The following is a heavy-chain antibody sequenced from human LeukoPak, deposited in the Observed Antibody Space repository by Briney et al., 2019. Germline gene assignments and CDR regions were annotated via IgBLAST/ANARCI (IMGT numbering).Heavy chain of an antibody. Sequence: SETLSLTCTVSGGSISSYYWSWIRQPPGKGLEYIGYISYSGSSNYNPSPMSRVTISVDTSKNQFSLKLSSVTAADTAVYYCATLGRGAAAGLMDVWGQGTTVTVSS. V-gene: IGHV4-59*01. D-gene: IGHD6-13*01. CDR2: ISYSGSS. J-gene: IGHJ6*02. CDR1: GGSISSYY. CDR3: ATLGRGAAAGLMDV.